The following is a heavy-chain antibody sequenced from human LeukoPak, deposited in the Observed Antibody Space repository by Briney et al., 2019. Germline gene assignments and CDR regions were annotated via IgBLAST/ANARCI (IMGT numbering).Heavy chain of an antibody. CDR1: GYTFTSYY. Sequence: AASVTVSCKASGYTFTSYYMHWVRQAPGQGLEWMGLINPSGGSTSYAQKFQGRVTMTRDTSTSTVYMELSSLRSEDTAVYYCARAGYCSSTSCYTVRAYYYYGMDVWGQGTTVTVSS. J-gene: IGHJ6*02. CDR3: ARAGYCSSTSCYTVRAYYYYGMDV. V-gene: IGHV1-46*01. CDR2: INPSGGST. D-gene: IGHD2-2*02.